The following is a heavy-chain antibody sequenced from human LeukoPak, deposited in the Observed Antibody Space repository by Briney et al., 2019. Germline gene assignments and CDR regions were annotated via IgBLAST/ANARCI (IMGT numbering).Heavy chain of an antibody. CDR2: LSGDGSTT. Sequence: PGGSLRLSCAASEFPFSSHWMYWVRQAPGKGLVWVARLSGDGSTTRHADSVKGRFTISRDNAKSTLYLQMDSLRVVDTALYYCARGIASSRSVAIDLWGRGTLVVVSS. V-gene: IGHV3-74*01. CDR1: EFPFSSHW. J-gene: IGHJ4*02. CDR3: ARGIASSRSVAIDL. D-gene: IGHD6-13*01.